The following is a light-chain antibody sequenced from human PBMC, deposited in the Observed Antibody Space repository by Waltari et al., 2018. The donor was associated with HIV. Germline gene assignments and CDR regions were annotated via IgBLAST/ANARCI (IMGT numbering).Light chain of an antibody. CDR3: HSSDIRLHGLWV. CDR2: PNS. V-gene: IGLV1-40*01. CDR1: KPNIGPGHA. J-gene: IGLJ3*02. Sequence: QSLLTHPPSVSATPPSRSMTSCTGNKPNIGPGHARHCSRQLPGTPPRPPILPNSNRPSGVPDRISRSKSTASASLATTGLPAEDEGYYYVHSSDIRLHGLWVFGGGTKVTVL.